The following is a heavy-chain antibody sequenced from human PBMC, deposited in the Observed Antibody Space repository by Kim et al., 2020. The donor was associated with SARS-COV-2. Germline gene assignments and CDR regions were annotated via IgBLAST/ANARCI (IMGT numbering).Heavy chain of an antibody. CDR3: ARDWEYSSGWLSRRATSLVDY. Sequence: GGSLRLSCAASGFTFSSYAMHWVRQAPGKGLEWVAVISYDGSNKYYADSVKGRFTISRDNSKNTLYLQMNSLRAEDTAVYYCARDWEYSSGWLSRRATSLVDYWGQGTLVTVSS. J-gene: IGHJ4*02. CDR1: GFTFSSYA. V-gene: IGHV3-30-3*01. D-gene: IGHD6-19*01. CDR2: ISYDGSNK.